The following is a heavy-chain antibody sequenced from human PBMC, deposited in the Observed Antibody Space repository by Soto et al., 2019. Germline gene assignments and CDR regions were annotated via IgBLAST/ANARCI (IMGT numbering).Heavy chain of an antibody. CDR1: GNTFSSYG. CDR2: INPGNGNT. J-gene: IGHJ4*02. D-gene: IGHD3-16*02. V-gene: IGHV1-3*01. CDR3: ARSAISPYGGLIGPFDY. Sequence: GAPGKGSWKASGNTFSSYGMEWGGPAPGQKPEWMGWINPGNGNTRYSQKFLGRVTIIKDTSASTVYLELGSLRSEDTAVYYCARSAISPYGGLIGPFDYWGQGNLVTVSS.